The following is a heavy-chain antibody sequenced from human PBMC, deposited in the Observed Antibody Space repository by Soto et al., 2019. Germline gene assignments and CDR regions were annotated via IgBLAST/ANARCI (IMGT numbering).Heavy chain of an antibody. CDR2: ISAYNGNT. Sequence: GASVKVSCKASGYTFTSYGISWVRQAPGQGLEWMGWISAYNGNTNYAQKLQGRVTMTEDTSTDTAYMELSSLRSEDTAVYYCATIFPEWFDPWGQGTLVTVSS. V-gene: IGHV1-18*01. CDR1: GYTFTSYG. J-gene: IGHJ5*02. CDR3: ATIFPEWFDP.